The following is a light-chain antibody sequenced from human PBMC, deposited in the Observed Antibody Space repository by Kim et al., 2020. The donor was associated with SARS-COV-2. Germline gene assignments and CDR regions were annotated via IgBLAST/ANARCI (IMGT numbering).Light chain of an antibody. CDR2: LNSDGSH. Sequence: LVLTQSPSASASVGTSVKLTCTLSSGHSSYAIAWHQQQPEKGPRYLMKLNSDGSHTKGDGIPDRFSGSSSGAERYLTISSLQSDDEADYYCQTWATAKGVFGGGTQLTVL. CDR1: SGHSSYA. CDR3: QTWATAKGV. J-gene: IGLJ2*01. V-gene: IGLV4-69*01.